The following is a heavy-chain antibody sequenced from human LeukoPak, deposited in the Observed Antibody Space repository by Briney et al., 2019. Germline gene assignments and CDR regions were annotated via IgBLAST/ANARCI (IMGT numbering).Heavy chain of an antibody. Sequence: SETLSLTCAVYGGSFSGYYWSWIRQPPGKGLEWIGEINHSGSTNYNPSLKSRVTISLDTSKNQFSLKLSSVTAADTAVYYCARRRGYCSSTSCSSYRFDYWGQGTLVTVSS. J-gene: IGHJ4*02. CDR1: GGSFSGYY. CDR2: INHSGST. V-gene: IGHV4-34*01. CDR3: ARRRGYCSSTSCSSYRFDY. D-gene: IGHD2-2*01.